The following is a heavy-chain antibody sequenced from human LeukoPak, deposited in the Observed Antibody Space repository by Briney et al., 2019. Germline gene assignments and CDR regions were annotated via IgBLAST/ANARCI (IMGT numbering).Heavy chain of an antibody. CDR3: ARTKGNYYYMDV. CDR2: IYYSGRT. D-gene: IGHD2-8*01. V-gene: IGHV4-30-4*08. Sequence: SETLSLTCTVSGGSINSGDYYWSWIRQPPGKGLEWIGYIYYSGRTYYNPSLKSRVTISIDTSKNQFSLKLSSVTAADTAVYYCARTKGNYYYMDVWGKGTTVTVSS. J-gene: IGHJ6*03. CDR1: GGSINSGDYY.